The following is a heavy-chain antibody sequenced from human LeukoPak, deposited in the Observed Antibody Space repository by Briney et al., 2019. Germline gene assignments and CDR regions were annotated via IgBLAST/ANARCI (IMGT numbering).Heavy chain of an antibody. D-gene: IGHD3-9*01. CDR2: INSAGSTI. J-gene: IGHJ4*02. CDR1: GFTFSSYE. CDR3: ARGQYYDILTGYYGPPFDY. Sequence: GGSLRLSCAASGFTFSSYEMNWVRQAPGKWLEWVSYINSAGSTIYYADSVKGRFTISRDNAKNSLYLQMNSLRAEDTAVYYCARGQYYDILTGYYGPPFDYWGQGTLITVSS. V-gene: IGHV3-48*03.